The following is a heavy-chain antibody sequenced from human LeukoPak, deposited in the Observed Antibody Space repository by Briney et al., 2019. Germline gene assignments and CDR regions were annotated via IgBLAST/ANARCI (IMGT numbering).Heavy chain of an antibody. D-gene: IGHD3-16*01. Sequence: GGSLRLSCAASGFSFHGYTMHWVRQVPGKGLEWVSLITWDGDRTNYADSVKGRFTISRDNSKNSLYLQMNSLRPEDTALYYCAAALMGHTFDIWGQGTMVTVSS. V-gene: IGHV3-43*01. J-gene: IGHJ3*02. CDR3: AAALMGHTFDI. CDR1: GFSFHGYT. CDR2: ITWDGDRT.